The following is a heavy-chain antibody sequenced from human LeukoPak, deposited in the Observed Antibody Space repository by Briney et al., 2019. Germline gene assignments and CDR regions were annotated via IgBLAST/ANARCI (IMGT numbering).Heavy chain of an antibody. CDR3: ARDSYSGSGSYYFFDY. CDR2: ISKDGSST. J-gene: IGHJ4*02. V-gene: IGHV3-74*01. Sequence: GGSLRLSCAASGFTFSSYWMHWVRQAPGKGLVWVSRISKDGSSTYYADSVKGRFTISRDNSKNTLYLQMNSLRAEDTAVYYCARDSYSGSGSYYFFDYWGQGTLVTVSS. D-gene: IGHD3-10*01. CDR1: GFTFSSYW.